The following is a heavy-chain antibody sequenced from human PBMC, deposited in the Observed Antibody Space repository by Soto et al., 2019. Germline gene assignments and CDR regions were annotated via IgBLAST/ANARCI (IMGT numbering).Heavy chain of an antibody. J-gene: IGHJ4*02. CDR2: IYSGGST. D-gene: IGHD5-18*01. Sequence: GGSLRLSCAASGFTVSSNYMSWVRQAPGKGLEWVSVIYSGGSTYYADSVKGRFTISRDNSKNTLYLQMNSLRAEDTAVYYCARGEYSAYFDYWGQGTLVTVSS. CDR1: GFTVSSNY. V-gene: IGHV3-53*01. CDR3: ARGEYSAYFDY.